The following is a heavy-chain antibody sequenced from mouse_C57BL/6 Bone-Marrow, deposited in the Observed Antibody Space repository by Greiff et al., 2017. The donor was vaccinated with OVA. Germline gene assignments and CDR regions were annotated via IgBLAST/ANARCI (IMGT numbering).Heavy chain of an antibody. J-gene: IGHJ3*01. V-gene: IGHV5-4*01. CDR1: GFTFSSYA. D-gene: IGHD2-3*01. CDR2: LSAGGSYT. Sequence: EVKLVESGGGLVKPGGSLKLSCAASGFTFSSYAMSWVRQTPEKRLEWVATLSAGGSYTYYPDNVKGRFTISRDNAKNNLYLQMSHLKSEDTAMYYCARDRGDGFAYWGQGTLVTVSA. CDR3: ARDRGDGFAY.